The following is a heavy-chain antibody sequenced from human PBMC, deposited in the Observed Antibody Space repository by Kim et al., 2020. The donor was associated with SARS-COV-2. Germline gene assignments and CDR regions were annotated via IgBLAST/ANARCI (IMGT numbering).Heavy chain of an antibody. J-gene: IGHJ4*02. V-gene: IGHV4-4*02. CDR1: GGSISSSNW. CDR2: IYHSGST. Sequence: SETLSLTCAVSGGSISSSNWWSWVRQPPGKGLEWIGEIYHSGSTNYNPSLKSRVTISVDKSKNQFSLKLSSVTAADTAVYYCARLTPKYSSSWYLFDYWGQGTLVTVSS. CDR3: ARLTPKYSSSWYLFDY. D-gene: IGHD6-13*01.